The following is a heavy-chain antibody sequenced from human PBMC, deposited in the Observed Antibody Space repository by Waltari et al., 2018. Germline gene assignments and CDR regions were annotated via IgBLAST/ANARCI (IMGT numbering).Heavy chain of an antibody. CDR3: ARHHRMDSSGWYLGDAFDI. D-gene: IGHD6-19*01. Sequence: QVQLQESGPGLVKPSETLSLTCAVSGYSISSGYYWGWIRQPPGKGLEWIGSIYHSGSTYYNPSLKSRVTISVDTSKNQFSLKLSSVTAADTAVYYCARHHRMDSSGWYLGDAFDIWGQGTMVTVSS. CDR2: IYHSGST. V-gene: IGHV4-38-2*01. J-gene: IGHJ3*02. CDR1: GYSISSGYY.